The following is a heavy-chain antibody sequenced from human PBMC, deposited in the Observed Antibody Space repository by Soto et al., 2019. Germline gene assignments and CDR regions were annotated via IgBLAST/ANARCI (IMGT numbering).Heavy chain of an antibody. D-gene: IGHD1-26*01. CDR3: ARDRTLKWDTPGSSHP. CDR1: GGAISSYY. CDR2: IYYSGST. V-gene: IGHV4-59*01. Sequence: SETLSLTCTVSGGAISSYYWSWIRQPPGKGLEWIGYIYYSGSTNYNPSLKSRVTISVDTSKNQFSLKLSSVTAADTAVYYCARDRTLKWDTPGSSHPRGQGTLVT. J-gene: IGHJ5*02.